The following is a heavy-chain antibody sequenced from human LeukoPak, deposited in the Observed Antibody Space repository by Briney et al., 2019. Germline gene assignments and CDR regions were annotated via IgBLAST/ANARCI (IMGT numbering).Heavy chain of an antibody. D-gene: IGHD2-2*02. J-gene: IGHJ4*02. CDR3: ARGPMGYCTSTNCYNFDY. CDR2: IYTSGRT. V-gene: IGHV4-4*07. CDR1: GGSISSYY. Sequence: SETLSLTCTVSGGSISSYYWSWLRQPAGKGLEWIGRIYTSGRTNYNPSRKSRVTMSIDTSKNQFSLKLSSVTAADTAIYYCARGPMGYCTSTNCYNFDYWGQGTLVAVSS.